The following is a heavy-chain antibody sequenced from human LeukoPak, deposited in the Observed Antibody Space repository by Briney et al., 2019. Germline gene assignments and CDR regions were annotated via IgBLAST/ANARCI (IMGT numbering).Heavy chain of an antibody. CDR1: GFTFSSYA. J-gene: IGHJ6*03. V-gene: IGHV3-30-3*01. D-gene: IGHD2-2*01. CDR3: ARDPRPKGLYCSSTSCYYYYMDV. CDR2: ISYDGSNK. Sequence: GGSLRLSCAASGFTFSSYAMSWVRQAPGKGLEWVAVISYDGSNKYYADSVKGRFTISRDNSKNTLYLQMNSLRAEDTAVYYCARDPRPKGLYCSSTSCYYYYMDVWGKGTTVTVSS.